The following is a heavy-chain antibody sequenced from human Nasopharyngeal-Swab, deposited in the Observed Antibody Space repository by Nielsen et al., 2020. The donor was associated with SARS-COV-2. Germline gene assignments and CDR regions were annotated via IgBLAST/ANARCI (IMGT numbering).Heavy chain of an antibody. CDR2: ISWNSGST. Sequence: SLKISCAAPGFTFDDYAMHWVRQAPGKGLEWVSGISWNSGSTGYADSVKGRFTISRDNAKNSLYLQMNSLRAEDTALYYCAKDEAADIAAAGSIDYWGQGTLVTVSS. CDR1: GFTFDDYA. CDR3: AKDEAADIAAAGSIDY. D-gene: IGHD6-13*01. V-gene: IGHV3-9*01. J-gene: IGHJ4*02.